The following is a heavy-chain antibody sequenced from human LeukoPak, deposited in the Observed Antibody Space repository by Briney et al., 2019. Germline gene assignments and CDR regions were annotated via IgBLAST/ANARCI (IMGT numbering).Heavy chain of an antibody. J-gene: IGHJ5*02. V-gene: IGHV3-74*01. Sequence: GGSLRLSCVASGFTFSNYWMHWVRQPPGKGLVWVSRIYVDGRTSNYADSVKGRFTISRDNAKNTVYLEMNSLSVEDTATYYCIRDFRSADLWGQGTLVTVTS. CDR3: IRDFRSADL. CDR2: IYVDGRTS. CDR1: GFTFSNYW.